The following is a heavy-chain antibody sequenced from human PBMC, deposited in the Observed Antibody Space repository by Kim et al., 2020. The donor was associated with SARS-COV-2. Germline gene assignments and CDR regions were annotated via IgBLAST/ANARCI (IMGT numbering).Heavy chain of an antibody. Sequence: YSPSLKSRLTITKDTSKNQVVLTMTNMDPVDTATYYCAQAPLYYYYGMDVWGQGTTVTDSS. CDR3: AQAPLYYYYGMDV. J-gene: IGHJ6*02. V-gene: IGHV2-5*01.